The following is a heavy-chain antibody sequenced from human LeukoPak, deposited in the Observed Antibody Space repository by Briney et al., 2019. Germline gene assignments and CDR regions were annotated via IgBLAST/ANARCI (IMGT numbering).Heavy chain of an antibody. Sequence: SETLSLTCTVSGGSISSSSYYWGWIHQPPGKGLEWVGNIYYSGSTYYNPSLESRVTISVDTSMTQFSLRLTSVTAADTAVYFCARDIGIYPHVAFDIWGQGTMVTVSS. CDR3: ARDIGIYPHVAFDI. V-gene: IGHV4-39*07. J-gene: IGHJ3*02. CDR1: GGSISSSSYY. D-gene: IGHD1-26*01. CDR2: IYYSGST.